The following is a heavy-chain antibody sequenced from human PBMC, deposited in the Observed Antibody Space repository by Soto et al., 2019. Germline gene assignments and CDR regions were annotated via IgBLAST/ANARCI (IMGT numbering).Heavy chain of an antibody. CDR1: GDSFNDYY. J-gene: IGHJ6*03. Sequence: QVQLVQSGAEVRKPGASVTVSCRSSGDSFNDYYIHWVRQAPGQGFEWMGWINPIGGVTKYAQKSQGWCSMTRDTAIRTVYMQLSRLRSEDTAVYYWARESGGATATLDYYYFYMDVRGTGTTVTVSS. D-gene: IGHD5-12*01. CDR2: INPIGGVT. V-gene: IGHV1-2*04. CDR3: ARESGGATATLDYYYFYMDV.